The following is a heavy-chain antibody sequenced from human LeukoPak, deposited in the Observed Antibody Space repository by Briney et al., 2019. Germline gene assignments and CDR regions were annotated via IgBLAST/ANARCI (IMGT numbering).Heavy chain of an antibody. J-gene: IGHJ4*02. CDR2: ISYDGSNK. CDR3: AKDMDHDYDDYGFDY. V-gene: IGHV3-30*18. CDR1: GFTFSSYG. D-gene: IGHD4-17*01. Sequence: GGSLRLSCAASGFTFSSYGMHWVRQAPGKGLEWVAFISYDGSNKYYADSVKGRCTISRDNSKNTVYLQMNSLRAEDTAVYYCAKDMDHDYDDYGFDYWGQGTPVTVSS.